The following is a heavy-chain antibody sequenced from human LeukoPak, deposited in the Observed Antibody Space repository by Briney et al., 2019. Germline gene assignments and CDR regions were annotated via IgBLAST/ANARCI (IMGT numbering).Heavy chain of an antibody. Sequence: PSETLSLTCTVSGGSISSSSYYWGWIRQPPGKGLEWIGSIYYSGSTYYNPSLKSRVTISVDTSKNQFSLKLSSVTAADTAVYYCARADPEAGTYYYYYMDVWGKGTTVTVSS. CDR1: GGSISSSSYY. D-gene: IGHD6-13*01. CDR3: ARADPEAGTYYYYYMDV. CDR2: IYYSGST. V-gene: IGHV4-39*07. J-gene: IGHJ6*03.